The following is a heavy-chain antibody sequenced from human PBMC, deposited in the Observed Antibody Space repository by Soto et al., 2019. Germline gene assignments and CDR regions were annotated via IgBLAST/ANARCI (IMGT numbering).Heavy chain of an antibody. V-gene: IGHV4-59*08. CDR1: GGSISSYY. CDR3: ARRYGSSFDF. D-gene: IGHD4-17*01. CDR2: IYYGGST. J-gene: IGHJ4*02. Sequence: SVPLSLTCTVSGGSISSYYWSWIRQSPGKGLEWIGYIYYGGSTTYNPSLKSRVTISVDTSKNQFSLKLSSVTAADTAVFYCARRYGSSFDFWGQGTLVTAPQ.